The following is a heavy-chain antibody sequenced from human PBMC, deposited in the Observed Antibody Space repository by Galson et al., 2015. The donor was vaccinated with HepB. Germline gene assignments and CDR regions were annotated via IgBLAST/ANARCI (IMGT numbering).Heavy chain of an antibody. V-gene: IGHV3-23*01. CDR1: GFTFSSYA. CDR2: ISGSGGST. CDR3: ARLGSSGWYSGRHKNWFGP. D-gene: IGHD6-19*01. Sequence: SLRLSCAASGFTFSSYAMNWVRQGPGKGLEWVSVISGSGGSTYYADSVKGRFTISRDNSKNTLYLQMNSLRAEDTAVYYCARLGSSGWYSGRHKNWFGPWGQGTLVTVSS. J-gene: IGHJ5*02.